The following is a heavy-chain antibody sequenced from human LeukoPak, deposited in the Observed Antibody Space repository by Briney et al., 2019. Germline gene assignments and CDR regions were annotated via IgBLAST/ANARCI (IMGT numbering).Heavy chain of an antibody. V-gene: IGHV3-23*01. Sequence: GGSLRLSCAASGFTFSTYAMSWVRQAPGMGLEWVSAISGSGGSTYYADSVKGRFTISRDNSKNTLYLQMNSLRAEDTAVYYCAGGYSYGYYWGQGTLVTVSS. CDR2: ISGSGGST. J-gene: IGHJ4*02. CDR3: AGGYSYGYY. CDR1: GFTFSTYA. D-gene: IGHD5-18*01.